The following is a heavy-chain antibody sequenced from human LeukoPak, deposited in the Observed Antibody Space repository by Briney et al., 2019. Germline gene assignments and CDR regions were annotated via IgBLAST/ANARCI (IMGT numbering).Heavy chain of an antibody. V-gene: IGHV1-18*01. CDR1: GYTFTIYG. J-gene: IGHJ5*02. D-gene: IGHD1-26*01. CDR3: ARHSGSYHGFDP. CDR2: ISAYNGNT. Sequence: AASVKVSFKASGYTFTIYGISWERQAPRQGLEWMGWISAYNGNTNYAQKLQGRVTMTTDTSTSTAYIELRSLRSDDTAVYYCARHSGSYHGFDPWGQGTLVTVSS.